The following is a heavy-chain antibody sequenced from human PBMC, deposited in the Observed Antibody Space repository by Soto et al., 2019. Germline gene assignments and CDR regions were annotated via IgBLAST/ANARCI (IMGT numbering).Heavy chain of an antibody. Sequence: EVQLVESGGGLVQPGGSLRLSCAASGFTFDDYTMHWVRQAPGKGLEWVSLISWDGGSTYYADSVKGRFTISRDNSNNSLYLQKNSLGTEDAALYYCAKDRGSGGIIDYWGQGTLVTVSS. D-gene: IGHD3-10*01. J-gene: IGHJ4*02. CDR3: AKDRGSGGIIDY. CDR2: ISWDGGST. CDR1: GFTFDDYT. V-gene: IGHV3-43*01.